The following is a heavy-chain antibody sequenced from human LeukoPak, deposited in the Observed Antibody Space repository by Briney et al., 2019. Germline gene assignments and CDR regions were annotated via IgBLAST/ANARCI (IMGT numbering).Heavy chain of an antibody. CDR1: GYTFTGYY. Sequence: ASVKVSCKASGYTFTGYYMHWVRQAPGQGLEWMGVINPSGGSTSYAQKFQGRVTMTRDTSTSTVYMELSSLRSEDTAVYYCARERPTYYYDSSGTDYWGQGTLVTVSS. J-gene: IGHJ4*02. CDR3: ARERPTYYYDSSGTDY. V-gene: IGHV1-46*01. D-gene: IGHD3-22*01. CDR2: INPSGGST.